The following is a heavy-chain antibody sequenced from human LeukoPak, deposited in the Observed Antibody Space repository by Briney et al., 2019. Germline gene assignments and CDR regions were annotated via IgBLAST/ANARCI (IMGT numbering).Heavy chain of an antibody. Sequence: GGSLRLSCAASGFTFSSYAMHWVRQAPGKGLEWVAVISYDGSNKYYADSVKGRFTISRDNSKNTLYLQMNSLRAEDTTVYYCARDLGFMITFGGVTDHWGQGTLVTVSS. V-gene: IGHV3-30*04. CDR1: GFTFSSYA. D-gene: IGHD3-16*01. CDR3: ARDLGFMITFGGVTDH. J-gene: IGHJ4*02. CDR2: ISYDGSNK.